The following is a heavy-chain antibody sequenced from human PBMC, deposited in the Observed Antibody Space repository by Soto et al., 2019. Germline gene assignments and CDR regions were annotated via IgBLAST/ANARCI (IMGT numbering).Heavy chain of an antibody. CDR1: GFTFSSYA. J-gene: IGHJ6*02. CDR2: ISYDGSNK. V-gene: IGHV3-30*18. CDR3: AKSVVATINFIYYYYYGMDV. Sequence: GGSLRLSCAASGFTFSSYAMHWVRQAPGKGLEWVAVISYDGSNKYYADSMKGRFTISRDNSKNTLYLQMNSLRAEDTAVYYCAKSVVATINFIYYYYYGMDVWGQGTTVTVSS. D-gene: IGHD5-12*01.